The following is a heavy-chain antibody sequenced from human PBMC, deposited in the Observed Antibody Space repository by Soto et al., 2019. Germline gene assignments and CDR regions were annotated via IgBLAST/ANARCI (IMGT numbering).Heavy chain of an antibody. CDR1: GFTFSSYG. Sequence: GGSLRLSCAASGFTFSSYGMHWVRQAPGKGLEWVAVIWYDGSKQYYVDSVKGRFSISRDNSKNTLYLQMNSLRAEDTAVYYCAKDRPSGSRPYYYGMDVWGQGTTVTVSS. CDR2: IWYDGSKQ. V-gene: IGHV3-33*06. CDR3: AKDRPSGSRPYYYGMDV. J-gene: IGHJ6*02. D-gene: IGHD1-26*01.